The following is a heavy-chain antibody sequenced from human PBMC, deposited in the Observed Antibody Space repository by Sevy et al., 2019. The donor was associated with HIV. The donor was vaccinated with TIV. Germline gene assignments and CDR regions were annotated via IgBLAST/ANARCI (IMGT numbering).Heavy chain of an antibody. CDR1: GGTFSNYT. Sequence: ATVKVSCEAPGGTFSNYTISWVRQAPGQGLEWMGGFIPMFGLAKYAEKFQDRLTINADESATTAYMELTSLRSEDAAVYYCARGKEFTADTIWGYGFDVWGPGTTVTVSS. D-gene: IGHD7-27*01. CDR3: ARGKEFTADTIWGYGFDV. V-gene: IGHV1-69*13. J-gene: IGHJ6*02. CDR2: FIPMFGLA.